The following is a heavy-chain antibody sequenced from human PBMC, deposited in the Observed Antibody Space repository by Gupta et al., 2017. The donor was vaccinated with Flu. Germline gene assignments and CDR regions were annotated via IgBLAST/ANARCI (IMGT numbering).Heavy chain of an antibody. V-gene: IGHV3-66*02. Sequence: EVHLEESGGDLVQPGGSLRLSCVASGLNVDSDYLSWVRQSPGKGLEFVSSIFAGGTVYYTDSVKGRFTAYRDSSKTTLYLEMGGLRPEDTAVYFCARGRYDDETYYPFDHWGQGTLVTVAS. J-gene: IGHJ4*02. CDR1: GLNVDSDY. CDR3: ARGRYDDETYYPFDH. D-gene: IGHD3-16*01. CDR2: IFAGGTV.